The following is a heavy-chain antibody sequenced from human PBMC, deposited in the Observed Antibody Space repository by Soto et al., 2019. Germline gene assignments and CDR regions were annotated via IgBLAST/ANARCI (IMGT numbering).Heavy chain of an antibody. CDR3: AYRAVYSGSYWDGGYFDA. D-gene: IGHD1-26*01. J-gene: IGHJ4*02. CDR1: GFSLHTSGVG. Sequence: QITLRESGPTRVRPTQTLSLTCTFSGFSLHTSGVGVSRIRQHLGEALEWLALIYWDDDKRYNPSLRTRLSISKDTYESQVVLIMTHMDPVDTAIVYCAYRAVYSGSYWDGGYFDAWGQGTLITVSS. V-gene: IGHV2-5*02. CDR2: IYWDDDK.